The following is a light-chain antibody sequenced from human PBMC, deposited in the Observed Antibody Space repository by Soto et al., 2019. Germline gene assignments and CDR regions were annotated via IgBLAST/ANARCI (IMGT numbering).Light chain of an antibody. CDR3: QSYDSKLSGWV. V-gene: IGLV1-40*01. J-gene: IGLJ3*02. CDR2: GNS. CDR1: SSNVGSGYD. Sequence: QSVLTQPPSVSGAPGQRVTISCTGSSSNVGSGYDVHWYQHLPGTAPKLLIYGNSNRPSGVPDRFSDSKSGTSASLATTGLQAEDEADYYCQSYDSKLSGWVFGGGTKLTVL.